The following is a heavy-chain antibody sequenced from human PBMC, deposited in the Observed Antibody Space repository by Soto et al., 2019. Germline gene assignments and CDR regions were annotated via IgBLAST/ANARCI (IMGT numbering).Heavy chain of an antibody. CDR3: ARDNRDCSSFNCYNPGRVFGLDV. CDR1: GFNFNNYN. Sequence: TVGSLRLSCVASGFNFNNYNLHWVRQAPGNSLESVAVISFDGTTDYYADSVKGRFTVSRDNFKNILSLQMDGLRPEDTAVYYCARDNRDCSSFNCYNPGRVFGLDVWGQGTTVTVSS. D-gene: IGHD2-2*02. V-gene: IGHV3-30-3*01. J-gene: IGHJ6*02. CDR2: ISFDGTTD.